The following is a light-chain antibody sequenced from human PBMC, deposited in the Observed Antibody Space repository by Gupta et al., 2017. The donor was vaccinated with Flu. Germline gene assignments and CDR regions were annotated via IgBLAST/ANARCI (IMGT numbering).Light chain of an antibody. J-gene: IGLJ1*01. V-gene: IGLV3-1*01. CDR2: QDN. CDR1: KLWGKD. CDR3: QLGDSSSYV. Sequence: SSELTQPPSLSVSPGQTATITCSGNKLWGKDVCWYQQKSGQSPVLVMYQDNKRPSGIPERFSGSDSGNTATLTIRGTEAMDEDDYYCQLGDSSSYVFGSGTKVTVL.